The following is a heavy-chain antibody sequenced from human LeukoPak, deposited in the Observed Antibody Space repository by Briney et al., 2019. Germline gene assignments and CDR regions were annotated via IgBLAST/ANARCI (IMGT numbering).Heavy chain of an antibody. V-gene: IGHV4-59*08. CDR3: ARQSGYCSGGSCYAGLVDY. D-gene: IGHD2-15*01. J-gene: IGHJ4*02. CDR1: GGSISSYY. Sequence: SETLPLTCTVSGGSISSYYWSWIRQPPGKGLEWIGYIYYSGSTNYNPSLKSRVTISVDTSKNQFSLKLSSVTAADTAVYYCARQSGYCSGGSCYAGLVDYWGQGTLVTVSS. CDR2: IYYSGST.